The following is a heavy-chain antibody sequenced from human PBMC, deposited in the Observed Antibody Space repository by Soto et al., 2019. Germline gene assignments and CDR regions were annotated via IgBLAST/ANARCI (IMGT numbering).Heavy chain of an antibody. J-gene: IGHJ6*02. V-gene: IGHV1-69*01. D-gene: IGHD3-3*02. CDR3: ASYIPFLEWLSTMDV. Sequence: QVQLVQSGAEVKKPGSSVKVSCKASGGTFSSYAISWVRQAPGQGLEWMGGIIPIFGTANYAQKFQGRVTITTDESTRPAYMELSSLRSEDTAVYYCASYIPFLEWLSTMDVWGQGTTVTVSS. CDR2: IIPIFGTA. CDR1: GGTFSSYA.